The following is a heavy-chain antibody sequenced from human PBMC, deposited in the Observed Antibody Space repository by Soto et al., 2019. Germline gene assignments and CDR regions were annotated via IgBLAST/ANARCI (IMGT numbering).Heavy chain of an antibody. CDR3: ARGGYFDWHGHYYYYMDV. Sequence: QVQLVQSGAEVKKPGASVKVPCKASGYTFTSYGISWVRQAPGQGLEWMGWISAYNSNTNYAPTLQGKVTTTTDTSTSTAFMELRSRRSDDTAVYYCARGGYFDWHGHYYYYMDVWCKGTTVTVSS. V-gene: IGHV1-18*01. J-gene: IGHJ6*03. CDR1: GYTFTSYG. CDR2: ISAYNSNT. D-gene: IGHD3-9*01.